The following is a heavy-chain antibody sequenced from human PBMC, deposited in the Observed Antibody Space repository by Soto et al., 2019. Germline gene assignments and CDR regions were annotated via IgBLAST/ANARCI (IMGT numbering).Heavy chain of an antibody. CDR2: LYSGGAT. CDR1: GFIVSSNS. Sequence: EVRLMESGGGLVQPGGSLRLSCAASGFIVSSNSMTWVRQAPGKGLEWVSLLYSGGATPYAASVKGRFTISSHSSRNTLFLQMNSLRTGDTATYYCVRGRYGSEIHWGQGTKVTVSS. D-gene: IGHD3-10*01. J-gene: IGHJ4*02. CDR3: VRGRYGSEIH. V-gene: IGHV3-53*04.